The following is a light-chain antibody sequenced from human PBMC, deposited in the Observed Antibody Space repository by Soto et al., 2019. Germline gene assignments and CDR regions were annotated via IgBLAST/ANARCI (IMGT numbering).Light chain of an antibody. V-gene: IGLV2-14*01. CDR2: EVS. Sequence: QSALTQPASVSGSPGQSITISCTGTSSDVGYYNYVSWYQQHPGNAPKLIIYEVSNRPAGVSNRFSGSKSGNTASLTISGLXAEDEADYYCSSYTSSSTLDVFGIGTKVTVL. CDR1: SSDVGYYNY. J-gene: IGLJ1*01. CDR3: SSYTSSSTLDV.